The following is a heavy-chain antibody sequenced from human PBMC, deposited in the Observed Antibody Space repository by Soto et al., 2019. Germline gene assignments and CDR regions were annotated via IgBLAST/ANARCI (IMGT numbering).Heavy chain of an antibody. CDR1: GGSISSGGYS. J-gene: IGHJ5*02. CDR3: ARRGRFDP. CDR2: IYHSGST. D-gene: IGHD3-10*01. Sequence: SLTCAVSGGSISSGGYSWSWIRQPPGKGLEWIGYIYHSGSTYYNPSLKSRVTISVDRSKNQFSLKLSSVTAADTAVYYCARRGRFDPWGQGTLVTVS. V-gene: IGHV4-30-2*01.